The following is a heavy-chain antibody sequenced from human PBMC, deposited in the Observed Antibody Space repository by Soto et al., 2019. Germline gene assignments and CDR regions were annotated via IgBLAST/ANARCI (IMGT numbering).Heavy chain of an antibody. J-gene: IGHJ5*02. V-gene: IGHV5-51*01. CDR2: IYPGDSDT. Sequence: PGESLKISCKCSGYSFTSYWIGLVRQMPGKGLEWMGIIYPGDSDTRYSPSFQGQVTISADKSISTAYLQWSSLKASDTAMYYCARLPNVLRYFDWLFSPDNWFDPWGQGTLVTVSS. CDR1: GYSFTSYW. D-gene: IGHD3-9*01. CDR3: ARLPNVLRYFDWLFSPDNWFDP.